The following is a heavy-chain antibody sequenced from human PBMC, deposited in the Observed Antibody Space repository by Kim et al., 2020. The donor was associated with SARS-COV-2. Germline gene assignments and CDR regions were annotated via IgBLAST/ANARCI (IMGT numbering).Heavy chain of an antibody. J-gene: IGHJ4*02. D-gene: IGHD3-16*01. CDR3: ARDRGGTGAVFDY. V-gene: IGHV3-53*01. Sequence: YADSGNGRFTISRDNSKNTVYLQMNSLRVEDTAVYFCARDRGGTGAVFDYWGQGTLVTVSS.